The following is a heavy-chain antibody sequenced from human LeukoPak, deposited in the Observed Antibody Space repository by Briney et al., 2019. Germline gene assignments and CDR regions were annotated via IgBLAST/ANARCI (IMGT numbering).Heavy chain of an antibody. V-gene: IGHV4-61*05. CDR2: IYYSGST. Sequence: SETLSLTCTVSGGSISSSSYYWSWIRQPPGKGLEWIGYIYYSGSTNYNPSLKSRVTISVDTSKNQFSLKLSSVTAADTAVYYCARLGPYYYGSGSLFDYWGQGTLVTVSS. J-gene: IGHJ4*02. CDR1: GGSISSSSYY. CDR3: ARLGPYYYGSGSLFDY. D-gene: IGHD3-10*01.